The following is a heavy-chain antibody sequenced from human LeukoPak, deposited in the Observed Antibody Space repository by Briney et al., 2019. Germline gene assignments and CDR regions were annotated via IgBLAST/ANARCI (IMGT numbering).Heavy chain of an antibody. J-gene: IGHJ4*02. CDR1: GFTSSSSA. D-gene: IGHD6-19*01. CDR2: ISNNGGYT. CDR3: AGRSRSGWYYDY. V-gene: IGHV3-23*01. Sequence: GGSLRLSCAASGFTSSSSAMSWVRQAPGKGLEWVSAISNNGGYTYYADSVQGRFTISRDNSKSTLCLQMNSLRAEDTAVYYCAGRSRSGWYYDYWGQGTLVTVSS.